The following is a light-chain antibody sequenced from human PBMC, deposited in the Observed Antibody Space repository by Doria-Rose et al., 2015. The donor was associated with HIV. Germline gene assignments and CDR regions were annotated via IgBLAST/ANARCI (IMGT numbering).Light chain of an antibody. Sequence: EIGLTQSPGTLSLSPGERATLSCRASQSVSSKYVAWYQQKPGQAPRLLIYGASSRAAGISDRFSGSGSGTDFTLTITRLEPEDFAVFFCQRYGSSPYTFGQGTKLQIK. CDR2: GAS. CDR3: QRYGSSPYT. J-gene: IGKJ2*01. CDR1: QSVSSKY. V-gene: IGKV3-20*01.